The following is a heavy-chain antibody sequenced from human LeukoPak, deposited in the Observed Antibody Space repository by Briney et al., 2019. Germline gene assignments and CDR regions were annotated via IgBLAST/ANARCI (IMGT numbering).Heavy chain of an antibody. J-gene: IGHJ4*02. Sequence: GGSLRLSCAASGFTFSSYSMNWVRQAPGKGLEWVSSINSRSSNIFYADSVKGRFTISRDNAKNSLYLQMNSLRVEDTAIYYCAKGRGYCTGGSCYSDYWGQGTLVTVSS. CDR2: INSRSSNI. D-gene: IGHD2-15*01. V-gene: IGHV3-21*04. CDR1: GFTFSSYS. CDR3: AKGRGYCTGGSCYSDY.